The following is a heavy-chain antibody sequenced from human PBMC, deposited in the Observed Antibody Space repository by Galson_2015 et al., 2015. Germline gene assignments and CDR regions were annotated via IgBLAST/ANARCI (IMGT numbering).Heavy chain of an antibody. CDR2: INAGNGNT. Sequence: SVKVSCKASGYTFTSYAMHWVRQAPGQRLEWMGWINAGNGNTKYSQKFQGRVTITRDTSASTAYMELSSLRSEDTAVYYCARDPDGWERGGGLDYWGQGTLVTVSS. V-gene: IGHV1-3*01. D-gene: IGHD1-26*01. CDR3: ARDPDGWERGGGLDY. CDR1: GYTFTSYA. J-gene: IGHJ4*02.